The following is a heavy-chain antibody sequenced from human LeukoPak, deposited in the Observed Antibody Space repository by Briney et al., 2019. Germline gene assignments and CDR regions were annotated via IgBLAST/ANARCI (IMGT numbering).Heavy chain of an antibody. J-gene: IGHJ4*02. CDR3: ASLYSSGWADY. CDR1: GGSFSGYY. CDR2: INHSGST. V-gene: IGHV4-34*01. Sequence: SETQSLTCAVYGGSFSGYYWSWVRQPPGKGLEWIGEINHSGSTNYNPSLKSRVTISVDTSKNQFSLKLSSVTAADTAVYYCASLYSSGWADYWGQGTLVTVSS. D-gene: IGHD6-19*01.